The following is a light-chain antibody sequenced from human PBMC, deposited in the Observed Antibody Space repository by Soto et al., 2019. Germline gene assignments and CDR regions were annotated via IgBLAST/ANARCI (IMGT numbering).Light chain of an antibody. CDR3: QQYHSYPYT. V-gene: IGKV1-5*01. J-gene: IGKJ2*01. CDR2: DAS. Sequence: DIQMTQSPYTLSASVGDRVTITCRASQHINTWLAWYQQKSGKAPKLLMYDASSLESGVPSRFSGSSSGTEFTLTISSVQPGDFATYYCQQYHSYPYTFGQVTKLEIK. CDR1: QHINTW.